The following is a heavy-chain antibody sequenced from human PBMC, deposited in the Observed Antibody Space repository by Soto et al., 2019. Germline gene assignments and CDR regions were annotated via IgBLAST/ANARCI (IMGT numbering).Heavy chain of an antibody. V-gene: IGHV3-7*01. J-gene: IGHJ3*02. Sequence: VGSLRLSCAASGFTFSSYWMSWVRQAPGKGLEWVANIKQDGSEKYYVDSVKGRFTISRDNAKNSLYLQMNSLRAEDTAVYYCARDPAPTNDAFDIWGQGTMVNVSS. CDR3: ARDPAPTNDAFDI. CDR1: GFTFSSYW. CDR2: IKQDGSEK.